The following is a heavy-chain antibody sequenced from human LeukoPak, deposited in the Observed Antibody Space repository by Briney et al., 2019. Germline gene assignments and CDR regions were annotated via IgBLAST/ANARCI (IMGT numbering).Heavy chain of an antibody. J-gene: IGHJ4*02. Sequence: TGGSLRLSCAASGFTFDDYAMHWVRQAPGKGLEWVSVTYSGGTTYYADSVEGRFTISRDSAKNTLYLQMNSLRTEDTAVYYCAKEGGLGYCSTTSCAFAHWGRGTLVTVSS. V-gene: IGHV3-23*03. CDR3: AKEGGLGYCSTTSCAFAH. CDR2: TYSGGTT. D-gene: IGHD2-2*01. CDR1: GFTFDDYA.